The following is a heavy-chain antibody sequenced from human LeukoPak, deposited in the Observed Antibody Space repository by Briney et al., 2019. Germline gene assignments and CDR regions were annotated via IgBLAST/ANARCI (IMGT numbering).Heavy chain of an antibody. V-gene: IGHV3-11*01. Sequence: GGSLRLSCAASGLTFSDYYMSWIRQAPGKGLEWVSYISSSGSTIYYADSVKGRFTISRDNAKNSLYLQMNSLRAEDTAVYYCARLMGSAGSPYFQHWGQGTLVTVSS. J-gene: IGHJ1*01. CDR1: GLTFSDYY. CDR3: ARLMGSAGSPYFQH. CDR2: ISSSGSTI. D-gene: IGHD3-16*01.